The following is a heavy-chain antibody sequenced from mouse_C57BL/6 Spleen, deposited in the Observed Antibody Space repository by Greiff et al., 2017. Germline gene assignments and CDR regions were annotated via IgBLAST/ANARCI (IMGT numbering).Heavy chain of an antibody. J-gene: IGHJ4*01. CDR2: INYDGSSA. D-gene: IGHD3-2*02. CDR3: ARGGGSSAAMDY. V-gene: IGHV5-16*01. Sequence: EVQRVESEGGLVQPGSSMKLSCTASGFTFSDYYMAWVRQVPEKGLEWVANINYDGSSAYYLDSLKSRFIISRDNAKNILYLQMSSLKSEDTATYYCARGGGSSAAMDYWGQGTSVTVSS. CDR1: GFTFSDYY.